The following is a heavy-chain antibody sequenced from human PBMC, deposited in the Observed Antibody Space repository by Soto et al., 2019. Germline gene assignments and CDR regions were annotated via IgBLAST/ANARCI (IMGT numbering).Heavy chain of an antibody. CDR2: IYYSGTH. Sequence: QVQLQESGPGLVKPSETLSLNCSVSSGSMSGYYWSWVRQPPGKGLEWIGYIYYSGTHNYNPSLESRLTISVDMSKNLFSLKLNSVTAADTAVYYCARVQMATLYFDDWGQGTLVTVSS. V-gene: IGHV4-59*01. CDR3: ARVQMATLYFDD. J-gene: IGHJ4*02. D-gene: IGHD2-15*01. CDR1: SGSMSGYY.